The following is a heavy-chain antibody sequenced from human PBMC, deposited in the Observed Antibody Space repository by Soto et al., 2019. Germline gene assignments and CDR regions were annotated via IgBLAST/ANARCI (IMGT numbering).Heavy chain of an antibody. CDR2: ISTYNGNT. V-gene: IGHV1-18*01. Sequence: GPEVKKPGASVKVSCTASGYSFSNSGFSWMRQATGQGLEWMGWISTYNGNTNYAQKCQGRLSMTRDTSTTTAVMELTTLRSDATAVYSWARDEYNNGRDWRNTWVQGTMVTVTS. CDR3: ARDEYNNGRDWRNT. J-gene: IGHJ5*02. CDR1: GYSFSNSG. D-gene: IGHD2-8*01.